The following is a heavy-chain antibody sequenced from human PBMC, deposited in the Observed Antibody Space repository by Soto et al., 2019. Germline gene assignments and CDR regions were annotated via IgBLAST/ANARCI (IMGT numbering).Heavy chain of an antibody. CDR2: IWYDGSNK. CDR1: GFTFSSYG. J-gene: IGHJ3*02. CDR3: ARDRSYYDSSADAFDI. D-gene: IGHD3-22*01. V-gene: IGHV3-33*01. Sequence: VQLVESGGGVVQPGRSLRLSCAASGFTFSSYGMHWVRQAPGKGLEWVAVIWYDGSNKYYADSVKGRFTISRDNSKNTLYLQMNSLRAEDTAVYYCARDRSYYDSSADAFDIWGQGTMVTVSS.